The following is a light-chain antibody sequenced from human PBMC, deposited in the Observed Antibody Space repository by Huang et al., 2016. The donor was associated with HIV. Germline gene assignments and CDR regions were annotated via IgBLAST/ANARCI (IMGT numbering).Light chain of an antibody. CDR2: STS. J-gene: IGKJ2*01. CDR3: QQSYSTPRMYT. CDR1: QSISIY. V-gene: IGKV1-39*01. Sequence: DIQMTQSPSSLSASVGDRVTISCRASQSISIYLNWYHQRPGRDPKLLIYSTSNLQSGVPSRFSGSGSGTNFTLTISSLQPEDFATYYCQQSYSTPRMYTFGQGTKLEIK.